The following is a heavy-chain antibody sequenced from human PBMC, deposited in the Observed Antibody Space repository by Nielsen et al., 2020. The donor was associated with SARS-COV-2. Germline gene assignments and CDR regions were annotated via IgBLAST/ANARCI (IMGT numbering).Heavy chain of an antibody. J-gene: IGHJ4*02. D-gene: IGHD1-26*01. CDR3: AKGLSGSYYEAFDY. V-gene: IGHV3-23*03. Sequence: GGSLRLSCAASGFTFSSYAMSWVRQAPGKGLEWVSVIYSGGSSTYYADSVKGRFTISRDNSKNTLYLQMNSLRAEDTAVYYCAKGLSGSYYEAFDYWVQGTLVTVSS. CDR1: GFTFSSYA. CDR2: IYSGGSST.